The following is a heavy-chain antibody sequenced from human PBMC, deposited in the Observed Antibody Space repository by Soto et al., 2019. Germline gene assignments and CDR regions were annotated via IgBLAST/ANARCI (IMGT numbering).Heavy chain of an antibody. CDR1: GFTFSNYA. J-gene: IGHJ6*02. CDR3: AREGPPGFGCSGATCYSGSMDV. V-gene: IGHV3-30*04. D-gene: IGHD2-15*01. Sequence: GGSLRLSCAASGFTFSNYAMHWVRQAPGKGLEWVAVISYDDGRNKYNADSVKGRFIISRDNSKKTLSVQMNSLRAENKAVYYCAREGPPGFGCSGATCYSGSMDVWGQGITVTVSS. CDR2: ISYDDGRNK.